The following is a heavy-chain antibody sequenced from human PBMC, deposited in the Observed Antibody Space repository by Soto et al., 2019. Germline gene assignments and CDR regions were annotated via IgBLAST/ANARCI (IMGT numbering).Heavy chain of an antibody. Sequence: QVQLVQSGAEVKKPGSSVKVSCKASRGTFGNYAVSWVRQAPGQGLEWMGGTMPVFGTVNYAQKFQGRVTISADKFTNTAYMELSSLRSEDTAVYYCARVPVPGIYGEDVWGQGTTVTVSS. V-gene: IGHV1-69*06. CDR3: ARVPVPGIYGEDV. J-gene: IGHJ6*02. CDR1: RGTFGNYA. D-gene: IGHD3-10*01. CDR2: TMPVFGTV.